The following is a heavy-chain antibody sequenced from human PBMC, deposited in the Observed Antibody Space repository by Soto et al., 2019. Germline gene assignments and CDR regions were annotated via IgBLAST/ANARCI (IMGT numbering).Heavy chain of an antibody. CDR3: ASYGSVSYYNGYYFDY. V-gene: IGHV4-34*01. CDR1: GGSFSAYY. D-gene: IGHD3-10*01. J-gene: IGHJ4*02. Sequence: QVQLQQWGAGLLKPSETLSLTCAVYGGSFSAYYWSWIRQSPGKGLEWIGEIHHSGSTNYKPSLKSRVTISLDTSKNQFSLELRSVTAADTAVYYCASYGSVSYYNGYYFDYWGQGTLVTVSS. CDR2: IHHSGST.